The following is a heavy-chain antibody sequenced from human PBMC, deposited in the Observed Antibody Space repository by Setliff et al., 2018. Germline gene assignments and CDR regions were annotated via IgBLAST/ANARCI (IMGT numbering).Heavy chain of an antibody. V-gene: IGHV4-39*07. J-gene: IGHJ4*02. CDR2: MYYGGGGST. CDR3: ARGGVLGTGDFDY. D-gene: IGHD3-16*01. Sequence: PSETLSLTCTVSGASVSGNSYYWGWIRQPPGKGLEWIGSMYYGGGGSTYYNASLKSRVTISVDTSKNQFSLKLNSVTAADTAVYYCARGGVLGTGDFDYWGQGTLVTVSS. CDR1: GASVSGNSYY.